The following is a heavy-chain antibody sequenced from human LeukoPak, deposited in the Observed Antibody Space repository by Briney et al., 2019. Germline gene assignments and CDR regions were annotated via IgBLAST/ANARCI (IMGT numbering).Heavy chain of an antibody. D-gene: IGHD3-22*01. CDR2: IRYDGSNK. J-gene: IGHJ4*02. CDR3: AKDREPIVVVLTTAIDY. V-gene: IGHV3-30*02. Sequence: PGGSLRLSCAASGFTFSNYGMHWVRQAPGKGLEGVAFIRYDGSNKKYADSAKGRFTISRDNSKNTLYLQMNSLRAEDTAVYYCAKDREPIVVVLTTAIDYWGQGTLVTVSS. CDR1: GFTFSNYG.